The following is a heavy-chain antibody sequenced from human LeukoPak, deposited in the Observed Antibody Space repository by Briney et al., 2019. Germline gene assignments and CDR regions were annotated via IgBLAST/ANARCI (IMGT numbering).Heavy chain of an antibody. Sequence: SVKVSCKASGYTFTSYGISWVRQAPGQGLEWMGRIIPILGIANYAQKFQGRVTITADKSTSTAYMELSSLRSEDTAVYYCARASSYYDSSGYFFGTDYWGKGTLVTVSS. CDR1: GYTFTSYG. V-gene: IGHV1-69*04. CDR3: ARASSYYDSSGYFFGTDY. CDR2: IIPILGIA. J-gene: IGHJ4*02. D-gene: IGHD3-22*01.